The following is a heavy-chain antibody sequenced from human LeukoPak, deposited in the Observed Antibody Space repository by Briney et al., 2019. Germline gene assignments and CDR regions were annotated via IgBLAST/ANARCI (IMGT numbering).Heavy chain of an antibody. CDR2: LSGSGITT. V-gene: IGHV3-23*01. Sequence: GGSLRLSCAASGFAFSNSAMSWVRQAPGKGLEWVSTLSGSGITTYYADSVKGRFTISRDNSKNTLYLQMNSLRAEDTAVYYCAKGIYSSGWSYFDYWGHGTLVTVSS. CDR1: GFAFSNSA. J-gene: IGHJ4*01. D-gene: IGHD6-19*01. CDR3: AKGIYSSGWSYFDY.